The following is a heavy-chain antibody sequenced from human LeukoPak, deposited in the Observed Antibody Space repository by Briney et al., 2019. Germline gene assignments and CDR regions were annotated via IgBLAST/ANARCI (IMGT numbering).Heavy chain of an antibody. D-gene: IGHD1-1*01. CDR1: GYTFTSYY. V-gene: IGHV1-46*01. Sequence: ASVKVSFKASGYTFTSYYMHWVRQAPGQGLEWMGIINPSGGSTTYAQKFQGRVTMTRDMSTSTVYMDLSSPRSEDTAMYYCARTYLNWNDPYYYYYMDVWGKGTTVTVSS. CDR2: INPSGGST. J-gene: IGHJ6*03. CDR3: ARTYLNWNDPYYYYYMDV.